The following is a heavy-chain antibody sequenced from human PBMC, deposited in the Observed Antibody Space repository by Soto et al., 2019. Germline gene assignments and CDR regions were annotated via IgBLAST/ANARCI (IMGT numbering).Heavy chain of an antibody. CDR3: ARESEDLTSSFDY. CDR1: RVTLTRYS. CDR2: IISTTDHM. Sequence: NPXGSLTLSCPASRVTLTRYSMNWVRQPAEKGLDWVSSIISTTDHMYYGDSMKGRFTISRDNAKNSLYLEMNSLRAEDTVVYYCARESEDLTSSFDYWGQGTLVTVSS. V-gene: IGHV3-21*06. J-gene: IGHJ4*02.